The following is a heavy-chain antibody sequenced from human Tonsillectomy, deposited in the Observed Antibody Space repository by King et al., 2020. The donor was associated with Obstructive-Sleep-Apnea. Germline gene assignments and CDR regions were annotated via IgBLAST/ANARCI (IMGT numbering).Heavy chain of an antibody. CDR3: AKDDTVTTISSYYYYGMDV. J-gene: IGHJ6*02. D-gene: IGHD4-17*01. CDR2: ISYDGSNK. V-gene: IGHV3-30*18. CDR1: GFTFNSYG. Sequence: VQLVQSGGGVVQPGRSLRLSCAASGFTFNSYGMHWVRQAPGKGLEWVALISYDGSNKYYADSVKGRFTISRDNPKNTLYLQMNSLRAEDTAVYYCAKDDTVTTISSYYYYGMDVWGQGTTVTVSS.